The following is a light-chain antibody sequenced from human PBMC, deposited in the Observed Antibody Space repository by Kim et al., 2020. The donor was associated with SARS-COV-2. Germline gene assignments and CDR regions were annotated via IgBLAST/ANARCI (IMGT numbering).Light chain of an antibody. CDR1: QGIKSY. V-gene: IGKV1-39*01. J-gene: IGKJ4*01. CDR2: ATY. CDR3: QKSISFPLT. Sequence: IQMTQSPSSLSASVGDRVTITCRASQGIKSYLTWYQQKPGKAPKLLMYATYTLQSGVPSRFRGSGSGTDFTLTISSLQPEDFATYYCQKSISFPLTFGGGTKVDIK.